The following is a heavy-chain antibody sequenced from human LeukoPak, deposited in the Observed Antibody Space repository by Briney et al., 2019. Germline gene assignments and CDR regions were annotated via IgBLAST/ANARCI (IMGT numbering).Heavy chain of an antibody. D-gene: IGHD3-22*01. V-gene: IGHV1-69*13. CDR2: IIPIFSTA. CDR1: ERTFSSYA. J-gene: IGHJ5*02. CDR3: ARLGPFYDSSSYGDYNWFDP. Sequence: GASVKVSCKASERTFSSYAISWVRQAPGQGLEWMGGIIPIFSTANYAQKFQGRVTITADESTSTAYMELSSLRSEDTAVYYCARLGPFYDSSSYGDYNWFDPWGQGTLVTVSS.